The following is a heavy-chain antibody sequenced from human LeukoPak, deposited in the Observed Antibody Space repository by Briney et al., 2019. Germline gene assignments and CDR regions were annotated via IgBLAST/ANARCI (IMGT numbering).Heavy chain of an antibody. V-gene: IGHV4-59*01. J-gene: IGHJ4*02. CDR3: ARVFSDSSSWYVVY. Sequence: SETLSLTCTVSGGSISSYYWSWIRQPPGKGLEWIGYIYYSGSTNYNPSLKSRVTISVDASKNQFSLKLSSVTAADTAVYYCARVFSDSSSWYVVYWGQGTLVTVSS. CDR1: GGSISSYY. D-gene: IGHD6-13*01. CDR2: IYYSGST.